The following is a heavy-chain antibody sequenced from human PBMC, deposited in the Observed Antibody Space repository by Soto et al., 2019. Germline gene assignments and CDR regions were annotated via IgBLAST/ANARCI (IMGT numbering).Heavy chain of an antibody. CDR1: GYTLNTYG. V-gene: IGHV1-18*01. CDR3: ARGTYFDY. CDR2: ISANNDHT. Sequence: QVQLVQSGAEVKKPGASVKVSCKASGYTLNTYGITWVRQATGQGLEWMGWISANNDHTNYPQKLQGRVPMSSDTSTRTAYMELRSLTSDDTAVYYCARGTYFDYWGQGTLVTVSS. J-gene: IGHJ4*02.